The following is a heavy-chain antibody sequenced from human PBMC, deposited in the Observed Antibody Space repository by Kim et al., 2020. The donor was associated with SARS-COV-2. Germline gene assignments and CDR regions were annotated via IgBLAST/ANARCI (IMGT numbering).Heavy chain of an antibody. CDR2: ISAYNGNT. J-gene: IGHJ4*02. D-gene: IGHD4-17*01. CDR3: ASGIDYGDVAFDY. Sequence: ASVKVSCKASGYTFTNYAISWVRQAPGQGLEWMGWISAYNGNTNFAQRFKGRVAMTTDTSTGTAYMELRSLRSDDTAVYYCASGIDYGDVAFDYWGQGTLVTVSS. CDR1: GYTFTNYA. V-gene: IGHV1-18*01.